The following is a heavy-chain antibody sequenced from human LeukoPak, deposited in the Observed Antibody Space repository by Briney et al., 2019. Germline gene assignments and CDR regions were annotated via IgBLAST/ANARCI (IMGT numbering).Heavy chain of an antibody. CDR3: AKDALDYGYYFDY. D-gene: IGHD4-17*01. Sequence: GGSLRLSCTASGFTFSDYYMTWMSQAPGKGLEWVSGISWNSGSIGYADSVKGRFTISRDNAKNSLYLQMNSLRAEDTALYYCAKDALDYGYYFDYWGQGTLVTVSS. V-gene: IGHV3-9*01. J-gene: IGHJ4*02. CDR1: GFTFSDYY. CDR2: ISWNSGSI.